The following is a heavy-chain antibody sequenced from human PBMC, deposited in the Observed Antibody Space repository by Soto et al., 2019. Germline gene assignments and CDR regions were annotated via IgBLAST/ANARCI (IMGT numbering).Heavy chain of an antibody. V-gene: IGHV3-23*01. CDR2: IRGSGGST. Sequence: EVQLLESGGGLVQPGGSLRLSCAASGFTFSSYAMSWVRQAPGKGLEWVSAIRGSGGSTYYADSVKGRFTISRDNSKNSLYLQMNILRAEDTAVYYCANPPVLLFDYWGQGTLVTVSS. D-gene: IGHD3-10*01. CDR3: ANPPVLLFDY. J-gene: IGHJ4*02. CDR1: GFTFSSYA.